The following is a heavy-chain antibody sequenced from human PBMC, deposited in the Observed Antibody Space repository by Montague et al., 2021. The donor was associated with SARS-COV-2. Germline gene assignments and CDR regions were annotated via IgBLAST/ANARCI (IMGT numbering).Heavy chain of an antibody. Sequence: SETLSLTCTVSGGSISSSSYYWGWIRQPPGKGLEWIGSIYYSGCTYYNPSLKSRVTISVYTSKNQFSLKLSSVTAADTAVYYCATYYDILTGYYIDAFDIWGQGTMVTVSS. CDR1: GGSISSSSYY. D-gene: IGHD3-9*01. V-gene: IGHV4-39*01. CDR2: IYYSGCT. CDR3: ATYYDILTGYYIDAFDI. J-gene: IGHJ3*02.